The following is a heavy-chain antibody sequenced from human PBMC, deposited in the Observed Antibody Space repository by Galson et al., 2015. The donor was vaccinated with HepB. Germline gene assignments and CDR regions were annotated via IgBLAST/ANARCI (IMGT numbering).Heavy chain of an antibody. Sequence: SLRLSCAASGFTFSSYAMSWVRQAPGKGLEWVSDISGSGGSVYYADSVKGRFTISRDNSKNTLYLQMNSLRAEDTAVYYCAKDRGGYDSSGYVLDYWGQGTLVTVSS. V-gene: IGHV3-23*01. D-gene: IGHD3-22*01. J-gene: IGHJ4*02. CDR1: GFTFSSYA. CDR3: AKDRGGYDSSGYVLDY. CDR2: ISGSGGSV.